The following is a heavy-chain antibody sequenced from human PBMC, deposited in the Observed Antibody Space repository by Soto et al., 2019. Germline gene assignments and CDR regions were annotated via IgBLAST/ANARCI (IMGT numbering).Heavy chain of an antibody. D-gene: IGHD6-19*01. V-gene: IGHV4-31*03. CDR3: ARVRAVFPIAVAGTPNWFDP. Sequence: SETLSLTCTVSGGSISIGGYYWSCIRQHPGKGLEWIGYIYYSGSTYYNPSLKSRVTISVDTSKNQFSLKLSSVTAADTAVYYCARVRAVFPIAVAGTPNWFDPWGQGTLVTVPQ. CDR2: IYYSGST. CDR1: GGSISIGGYY. J-gene: IGHJ5*02.